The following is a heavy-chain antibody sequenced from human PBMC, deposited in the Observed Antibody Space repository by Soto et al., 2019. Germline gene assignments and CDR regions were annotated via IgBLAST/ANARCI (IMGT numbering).Heavy chain of an antibody. CDR3: ARESHDAFDI. CDR2: MFYSGST. J-gene: IGHJ3*02. V-gene: IGHV4-59*02. CDR1: GGSVETYF. Sequence: QVQLQESGPGLVKPSETLSLTCSVSGGSVETYFWTWIRQTPGRRLEWIAYMFYSGSTSYNPSLKSRVTTSIDTSKNQFSLKLRSVTAADTAVYYCARESHDAFDIWGRGTMVTVSS.